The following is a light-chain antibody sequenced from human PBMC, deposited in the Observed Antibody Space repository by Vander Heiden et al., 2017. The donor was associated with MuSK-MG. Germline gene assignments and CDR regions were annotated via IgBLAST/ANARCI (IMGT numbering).Light chain of an antibody. J-gene: IGLJ1*01. Sequence: QSALTQTRSVSGSPGQSVTISCTGTRRDVGGYNYVSCYQQHPGNAPNLMIYDVSKRPSGVPDRFSGSKSGTTASPTISGLQAEDEADYYCCSYAGSSFYVFGTGTKVTVL. V-gene: IGLV2-11*01. CDR1: RRDVGGYNY. CDR3: CSYAGSSFYV. CDR2: DVS.